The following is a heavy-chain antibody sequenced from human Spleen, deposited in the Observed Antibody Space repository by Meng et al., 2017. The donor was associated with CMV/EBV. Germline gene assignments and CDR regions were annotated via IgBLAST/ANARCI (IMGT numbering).Heavy chain of an antibody. CDR2: IRFDGRNR. V-gene: IGHV3-30*02. CDR1: GFTFSNFG. D-gene: IGHD1-1*01. CDR3: ARDPSHWKTLLLDY. J-gene: IGHJ4*02. Sequence: GGSLRLSCAVSGFTFSNFGMHWVRQAPGKGLEWVVFIRFDGRNRYYADSVKGRCTVSRDNSKNTLYLQVSSLRSEDTAVYYCARDPSHWKTLLLDYWGQGTLVTVSS.